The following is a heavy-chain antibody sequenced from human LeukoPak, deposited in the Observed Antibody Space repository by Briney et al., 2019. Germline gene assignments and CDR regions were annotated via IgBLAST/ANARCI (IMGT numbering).Heavy chain of an antibody. Sequence: ASVKVSCKASGYTFTSYAMHWVRQAPGQRLEWMGWINAGNGNTKYSQKFQGRVTITRDTSASTAYMELSSLRSEDTAVYYCARWGGTVAGNGVRYYYGMDVWGKGTTVTVPS. CDR3: ARWGGTVAGNGVRYYYGMDV. V-gene: IGHV1-3*01. CDR1: GYTFTSYA. CDR2: INAGNGNT. J-gene: IGHJ6*04. D-gene: IGHD6-19*01.